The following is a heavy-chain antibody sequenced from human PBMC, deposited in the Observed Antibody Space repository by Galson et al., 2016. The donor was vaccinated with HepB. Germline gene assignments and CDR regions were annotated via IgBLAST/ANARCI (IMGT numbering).Heavy chain of an antibody. Sequence: SETLSLTCTVSGGSISNYYWSWIRQPPGKGLEWIGYIYNSGSTNSNPSLKSRVTISVDTSKNQFSLKLSSVTAADTAVYYCARVGTTVTTQALGMDVWGQGTLVTVSA. CDR2: IYNSGST. CDR3: ARVGTTVTTQALGMDV. J-gene: IGHJ4*02. V-gene: IGHV4-59*01. CDR1: GGSISNYY. D-gene: IGHD4-17*01.